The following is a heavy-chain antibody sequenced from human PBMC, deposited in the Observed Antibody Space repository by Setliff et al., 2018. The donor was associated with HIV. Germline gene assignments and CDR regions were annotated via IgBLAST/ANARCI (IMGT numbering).Heavy chain of an antibody. J-gene: IGHJ3*02. Sequence: ASVKVSCAASGFTFSSYSMNWVRQAPGKGLEWVSYISSSSSTIYYADSVKGRFAISRDNAKNSLYLQMNSLRAEDTAVYYCARDRSPHKADAFDIWGQGTMVTVSS. V-gene: IGHV3-48*01. CDR1: GFTFSSYS. CDR3: ARDRSPHKADAFDI. CDR2: ISSSSSTI.